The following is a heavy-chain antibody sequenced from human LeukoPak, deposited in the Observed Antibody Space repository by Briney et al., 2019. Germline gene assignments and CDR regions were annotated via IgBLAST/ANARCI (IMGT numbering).Heavy chain of an antibody. Sequence: GGSLRLSCAASGFMFSGSPMHWVRQASGKGLEWVGHIRSKANNYATIYAASVKGRFTISRDDLKNTAYLQMNSLKTEDTAVYYCARPSQYGSGTDYYFDSWGQGTLVTVSS. V-gene: IGHV3-73*01. CDR3: ARPSQYGSGTDYYFDS. CDR1: GFMFSGSP. J-gene: IGHJ4*02. D-gene: IGHD3-10*01. CDR2: IRSKANNYAT.